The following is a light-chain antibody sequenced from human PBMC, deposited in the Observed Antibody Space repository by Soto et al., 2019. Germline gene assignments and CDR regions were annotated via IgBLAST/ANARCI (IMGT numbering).Light chain of an antibody. J-gene: IGKJ1*01. CDR2: ASS. V-gene: IGKV1-39*01. CDR1: QTIMTY. Sequence: DIRVTQSRSSLSASVGDRVTISCRASQTIMTYLNWYQLKPGKPPRLLIYASSSLQRGVPSRFRASGSGTDFTLTISSLQPEHFATYSCHQSYNPPQTYGQEAKV. CDR3: HQSYNPPQT.